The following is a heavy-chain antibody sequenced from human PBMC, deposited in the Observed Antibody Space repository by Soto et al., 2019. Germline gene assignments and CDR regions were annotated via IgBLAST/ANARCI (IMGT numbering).Heavy chain of an antibody. V-gene: IGHV3-30-3*01. J-gene: IGHJ6*02. D-gene: IGHD6-19*01. CDR2: ISYDGSNK. CDR3: ARVYSSGWPYYYYGMDV. CDR1: GFTFSSYA. Sequence: QVQLVESGGGVVQPGRSLRLSCAASGFTFSSYAMHWVRQAPGKGLEGVAVISYDGSNKYYADSVKGRFTISRDNSKNTLYLQMNSLRAEDTAVYYCARVYSSGWPYYYYGMDVWGQGTTVTVSS.